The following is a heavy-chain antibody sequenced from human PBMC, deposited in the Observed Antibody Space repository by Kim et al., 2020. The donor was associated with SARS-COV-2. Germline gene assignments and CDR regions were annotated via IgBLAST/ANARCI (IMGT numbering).Heavy chain of an antibody. J-gene: IGHJ4*02. V-gene: IGHV4-34*01. Sequence: SETLSLTCAVYGGSFSGYYWSWIRQPPGKGLEWIGEINHSGSTNYNPSLKSRVTISVDTSKNQFSLKLSSVTAADTAVYYCARGIAAAGTFDYWGQGTLVTVSS. CDR2: INHSGST. D-gene: IGHD6-13*01. CDR3: ARGIAAAGTFDY. CDR1: GGSFSGYY.